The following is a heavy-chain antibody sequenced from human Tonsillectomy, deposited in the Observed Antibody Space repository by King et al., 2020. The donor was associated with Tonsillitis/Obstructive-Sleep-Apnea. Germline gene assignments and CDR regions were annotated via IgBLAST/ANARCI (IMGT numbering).Heavy chain of an antibody. CDR1: GFTFSSYE. CDR2: ISSRGNTI. J-gene: IGHJ3*01. V-gene: IGHV3-48*03. D-gene: IGHD2-2*01. CDR3: ARDWGYCSSTSCLDDAFNL. Sequence: EVQLVESGVGLVQPGGSLRLSCAASGFTFSSYEMNWVRQAPGKGLEWVSYISSRGNTIYYADAVKGRFTISRDNAKNSLYLQMNSLRAEDTAVYYCARDWGYCSSTSCLDDAFNLWGQGTMVTVSS.